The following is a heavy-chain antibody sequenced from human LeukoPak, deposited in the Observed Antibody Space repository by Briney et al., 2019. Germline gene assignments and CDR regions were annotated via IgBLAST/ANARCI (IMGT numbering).Heavy chain of an antibody. D-gene: IGHD5-18*01. Sequence: TSETLSLTCTVSGGSISSYYWSWIRQPAGKGLEWIGQIMIGGNTDYNPSLKSRLTISLDTSKNQFSLKLNSMTAADTAVYYCARGGYNYGYIYWGQGTLVTVSS. CDR3: ARGGYNYGYIY. V-gene: IGHV4-4*07. J-gene: IGHJ4*02. CDR2: IMIGGNT. CDR1: GGSISSYY.